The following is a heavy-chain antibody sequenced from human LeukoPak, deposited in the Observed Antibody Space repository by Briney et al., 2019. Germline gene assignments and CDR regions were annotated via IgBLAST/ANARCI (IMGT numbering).Heavy chain of an antibody. CDR3: ATGGDSVSDSSGYYPDY. Sequence: ASVKVSCKVSGYTLTELSMHWVRQAPGKGLEWMGGFDPEDGETIYAQKFQGRVTMTEDTSTDTAYMELSSLRSEDTAVYYCATGGDSVSDSSGYYPDYWGQGTLVTVSS. J-gene: IGHJ4*02. V-gene: IGHV1-24*01. CDR2: FDPEDGET. CDR1: GYTLTELS. D-gene: IGHD3-22*01.